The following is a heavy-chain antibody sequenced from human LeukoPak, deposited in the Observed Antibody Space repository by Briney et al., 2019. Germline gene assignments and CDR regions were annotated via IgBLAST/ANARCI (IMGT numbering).Heavy chain of an antibody. CDR3: ARAMWGGGSYLSYYYYYMDV. Sequence: PSETLSLTCTVSGGSISSGSYYWSWIRQPAGKGLEWIGRIYTSGSTNYNPSLKSRVTISVDTSKNQFSLKLSSVTAADTAVYYCARAMWGGGSYLSYYYYYMDVWGKGTTVTVSS. CDR2: IYTSGST. J-gene: IGHJ6*03. CDR1: GGSISSGSYY. V-gene: IGHV4-61*02. D-gene: IGHD1-26*01.